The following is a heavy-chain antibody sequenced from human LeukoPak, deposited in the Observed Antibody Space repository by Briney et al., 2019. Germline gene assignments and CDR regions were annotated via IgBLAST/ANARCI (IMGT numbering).Heavy chain of an antibody. CDR1: GGSIGSYY. J-gene: IGHJ3*02. CDR3: TTVAPFGAFDI. V-gene: IGHV4-59*01. Sequence: SETLSLTCTVSGGSIGSYYWSWIRQPPGKGLEWIGYIYYSGSTNYNPSLKSRVTISVDTSKNQFSLKLSSVTAADTAVYYCTTVAPFGAFDIWGQGTMVTVSS. CDR2: IYYSGST. D-gene: IGHD2/OR15-2a*01.